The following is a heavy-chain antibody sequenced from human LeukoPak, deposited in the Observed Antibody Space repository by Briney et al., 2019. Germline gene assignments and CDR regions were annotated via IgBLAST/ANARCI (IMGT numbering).Heavy chain of an antibody. CDR2: IRGSGDGT. D-gene: IGHD4-17*01. Sequence: GGSLRLSCAASGFTFRSYAMTWVRQAPGKGLEWVSSIRGSGDGTSYADSVKGRFTMSRDNSKNTLYLQMDSLRAEDTAIYYCGRDPNGDYVGAFEFWGQGTLVTVSS. J-gene: IGHJ3*01. V-gene: IGHV3-23*01. CDR1: GFTFRSYA. CDR3: GRDPNGDYVGAFEF.